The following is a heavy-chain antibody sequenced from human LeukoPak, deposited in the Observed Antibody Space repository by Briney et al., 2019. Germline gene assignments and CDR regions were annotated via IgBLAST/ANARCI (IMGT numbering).Heavy chain of an antibody. D-gene: IGHD3-16*01. J-gene: IGHJ5*02. CDR1: GGSISSYY. V-gene: IGHV4-59*01. CDR3: ARDQDSGGGWFDP. CDR2: IYYSGSP. Sequence: PSETLSLTCTVSGGSISSYYWSWIRQPPGKGLEWIGYIYYSGSPNYNPSLKSRVTISVDTSKNQFSLNLSSVTAADTAVYYCARDQDSGGGWFDPWGQGTLVTVSS.